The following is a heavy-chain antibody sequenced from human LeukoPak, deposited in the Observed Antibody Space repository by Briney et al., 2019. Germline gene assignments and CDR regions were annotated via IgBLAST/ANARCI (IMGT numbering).Heavy chain of an antibody. Sequence: GESLRLSCAASGFTFTTYWMSWVRQAPGKGLEWVANIKQGGTEKYYVDSVKGRFTISRDNAKNSLYLQMNSLGAEDTAVYYCARDSRSGHYFDYWGQGTLVTVSS. CDR1: GFTFTTYW. J-gene: IGHJ4*02. CDR3: ARDSRSGHYFDY. V-gene: IGHV3-7*01. D-gene: IGHD6-19*01. CDR2: IKQGGTEK.